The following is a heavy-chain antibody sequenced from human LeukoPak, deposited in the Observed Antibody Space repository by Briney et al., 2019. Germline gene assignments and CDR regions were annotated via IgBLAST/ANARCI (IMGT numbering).Heavy chain of an antibody. V-gene: IGHV1-46*01. CDR2: IYPRDGST. J-gene: IGHJ4*02. CDR1: GYTFTSNH. Sequence: ASVKVSCKVSGYTFTSNHIHWVRQAPGQGLEWMGMIYPRDGSTSYAQKFQGRVTVTRDTSTSTVHMELSGLRSEDTAVYYCARDQEGFDYWGQGTLVTVSS. CDR3: ARDQEGFDY.